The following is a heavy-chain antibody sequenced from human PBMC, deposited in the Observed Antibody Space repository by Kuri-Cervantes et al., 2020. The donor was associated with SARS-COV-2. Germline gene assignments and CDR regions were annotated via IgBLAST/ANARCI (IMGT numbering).Heavy chain of an antibody. CDR1: GFTFSSSG. Sequence: GESLKISCSASGFTFSSSGFHWVRQAPGKGLEYVSAISIDGSEIFYADSVGGGFTISRDNSKNTLYLQMSSLRAEDTAVYYCVKVDNVRYYRHWGQGALVTVSS. V-gene: IGHV3-64D*06. J-gene: IGHJ4*02. CDR3: VKVDNVRYYRH. D-gene: IGHD2-15*01. CDR2: ISIDGSEI.